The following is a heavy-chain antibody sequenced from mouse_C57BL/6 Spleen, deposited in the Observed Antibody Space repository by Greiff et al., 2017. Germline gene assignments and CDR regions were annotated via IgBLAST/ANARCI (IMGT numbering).Heavy chain of an antibody. CDR2: IRSKSSNYAT. D-gene: IGHD1-1*01. J-gene: IGHJ4*01. CDR1: GFTFNTYA. Sequence: EVKVVESGGGLVQPKGSLKLSCAASGFTFNTYAMHWVRQAPGKGLEWVARIRSKSSNYATYYADSVKDRFTISRDDSQSMLYLQMNNLKTEDTAMYYCVRDGGDLLLRYDYAMDYWGQGTSVTVSS. V-gene: IGHV10-3*01. CDR3: VRDGGDLLLRYDYAMDY.